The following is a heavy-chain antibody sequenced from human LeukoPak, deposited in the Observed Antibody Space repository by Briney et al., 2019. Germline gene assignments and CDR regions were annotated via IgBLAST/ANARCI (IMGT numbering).Heavy chain of an antibody. CDR2: ISAYNGNT. D-gene: IGHD6-13*01. CDR1: GYTFTSYG. Sequence: ASVKVSCKASGYTFTSYGISWVRQAPGQGLEWMGWISAYNGNTNYAQKLQGRVTMTTDTSTSTAYMELSSLRSEDTAVYYCARELRVAAAGTPFFDCWGQGTLVTVSS. J-gene: IGHJ4*02. CDR3: ARELRVAAAGTPFFDC. V-gene: IGHV1-18*01.